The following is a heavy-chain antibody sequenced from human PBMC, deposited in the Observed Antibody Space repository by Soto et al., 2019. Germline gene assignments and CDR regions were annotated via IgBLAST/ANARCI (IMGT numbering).Heavy chain of an antibody. Sequence: QVQLVESGGGVVQPGRSLRLSCAASGFTFSNYALHWVRQAPGKGLEWVALMSYDGTDKYYADSVKGRFTISRDNSKNTLYLQMSSLTVEDTAVYDCARAPNRLGGFWFDPWGQGTLVTVSS. CDR2: MSYDGTDK. CDR3: ARAPNRLGGFWFDP. J-gene: IGHJ5*02. D-gene: IGHD1-26*01. V-gene: IGHV3-30-3*01. CDR1: GFTFSNYA.